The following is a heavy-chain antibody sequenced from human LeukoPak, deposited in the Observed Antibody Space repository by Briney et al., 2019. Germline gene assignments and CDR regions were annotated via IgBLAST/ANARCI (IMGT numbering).Heavy chain of an antibody. Sequence: GGSLRLSCAASGFTFSSYWMHWVRQAPGKGLVWVSRINSDGSSTSYADSVKGRFTFSRDNAKNTLYLQMNSLRAEDTAVYYCARADHKLGAFDIWGQGTMVTVSS. CDR2: INSDGSST. CDR1: GFTFSSYW. J-gene: IGHJ3*02. V-gene: IGHV3-74*01. D-gene: IGHD3-16*01. CDR3: ARADHKLGAFDI.